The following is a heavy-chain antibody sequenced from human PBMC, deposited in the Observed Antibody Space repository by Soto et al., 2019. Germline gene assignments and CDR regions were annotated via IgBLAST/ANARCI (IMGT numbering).Heavy chain of an antibody. CDR3: ARGDGYNYFFDF. D-gene: IGHD5-12*01. CDR1: GNTVSSNF. V-gene: IGHV3-53*01. Sequence: PGGSMKLSCGVSGNTVSSNFMIWVGQAPGKGLEWVSVIFDDGTTHYADSVRGRFTISRGNSKNTLFLQMNSLRAEDTAVYYCARGDGYNYFFDFWGQGTLVTVSS. CDR2: IFDDGTT. J-gene: IGHJ4*02.